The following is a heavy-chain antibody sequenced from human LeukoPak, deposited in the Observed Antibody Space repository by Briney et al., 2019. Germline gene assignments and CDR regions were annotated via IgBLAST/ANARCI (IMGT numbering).Heavy chain of an antibody. CDR1: GFTFSDYY. CDR3: AREGACSSTSCYPVFDY. V-gene: IGHV3-11*01. D-gene: IGHD2-2*01. J-gene: IGHJ4*02. Sequence: PGGSLRLSCAASGFTFSDYYMSWIRQAPGKGLEWVSYISSSGSTIYYADSVKGRFTISRDNAKNSLYLQMNSLRAEDTAVYYCAREGACSSTSCYPVFDYWGQGTLVTVSS. CDR2: ISSSGSTI.